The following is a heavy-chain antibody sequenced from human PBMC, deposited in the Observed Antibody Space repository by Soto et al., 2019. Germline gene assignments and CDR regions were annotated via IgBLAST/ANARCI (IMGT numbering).Heavy chain of an antibody. Sequence: VRLSCAASGRIINSHAMHWVRQAPGEGLEWVAVISSDGNEKFYADSVKGRFTISRNNSNNTLYLQLNSLRPEDTALYYCARGEFMTPDAFDIWGQGTTVTVSS. J-gene: IGHJ3*02. V-gene: IGHV3-30-3*01. D-gene: IGHD3-10*01. CDR3: ARGEFMTPDAFDI. CDR2: ISSDGNEK. CDR1: GRIINSHA.